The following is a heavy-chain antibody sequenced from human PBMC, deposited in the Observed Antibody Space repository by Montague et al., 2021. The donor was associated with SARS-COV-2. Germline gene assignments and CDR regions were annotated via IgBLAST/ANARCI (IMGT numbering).Heavy chain of an antibody. V-gene: IGHV4-59*08. CDR2: IYYSGST. Sequence: SETLSLTCTVSGGSISPHYWTWIRQPPGKGLEWIGYIYYSGSTDYNPSPKSRVTISVDTSKNQFSLKLSSVTAADTAMYYCARQRGEMDVWGQGTTVTVSS. D-gene: IGHD7-27*01. CDR1: GGSISPHY. CDR3: ARQRGEMDV. J-gene: IGHJ6*02.